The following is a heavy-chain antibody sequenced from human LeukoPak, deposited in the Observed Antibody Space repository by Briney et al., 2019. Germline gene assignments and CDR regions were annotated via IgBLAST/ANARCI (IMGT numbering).Heavy chain of an antibody. V-gene: IGHV1-69*01. Sequence: GASVKVSCKASGGTFSSYAISWVRQAPGQGLERMGGIIPIFGTANYAQKFQGRVTITADESTSTAYMELSSLRSEDTAVYYCAFLNIPGYYYYYMDVWGKGTTVTVSS. CDR3: AFLNIPGYYYYYMDV. CDR2: IIPIFGTA. D-gene: IGHD2/OR15-2a*01. CDR1: GGTFSSYA. J-gene: IGHJ6*03.